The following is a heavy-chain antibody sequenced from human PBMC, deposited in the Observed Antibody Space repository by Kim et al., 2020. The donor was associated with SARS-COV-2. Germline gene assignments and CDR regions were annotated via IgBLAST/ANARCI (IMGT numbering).Heavy chain of an antibody. CDR1: GYTFTGYF. CDR3: ARGSGISVHYLDSNDSLYYFDY. CDR2: ISPNTGGT. Sequence: ASVKVSCKASGYTFTGYFMHWVRQAPGQGLEWMGRISPNTGGTNYAPKFQGRVTMTRDTSISTAYMELSSLRSDDTAVYYCARGSGISVHYLDSNDSLYYFDYWGQGALVTVSS. J-gene: IGHJ4*02. D-gene: IGHD3-22*01. V-gene: IGHV1-2*06.